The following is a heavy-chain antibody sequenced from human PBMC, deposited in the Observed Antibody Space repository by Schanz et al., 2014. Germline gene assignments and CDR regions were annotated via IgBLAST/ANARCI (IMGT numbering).Heavy chain of an antibody. CDR1: GFTVNTNY. V-gene: IGHV3-30*02. CDR3: ATDYSGGGCHI. Sequence: VQLVESGGGLIQPGGSLRLSCAVSGFTVNTNYMSWVRQAPGKGLEWVAFIRYDGSSKYDADSVRGRFTLSRDNSKNTVYLQMNSLRAEDTALYFCATDYSGGGCHIWGQGTMVTVSS. CDR2: IRYDGSSK. D-gene: IGHD6-19*01. J-gene: IGHJ3*02.